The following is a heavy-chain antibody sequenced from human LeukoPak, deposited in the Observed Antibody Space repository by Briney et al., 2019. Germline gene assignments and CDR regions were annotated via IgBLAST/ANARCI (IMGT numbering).Heavy chain of an antibody. CDR3: ARAGDNSGYSDY. V-gene: IGHV4-59*12. CDR1: GGSISTYY. Sequence: SETLSLTCTVSGGSISTYYWSWIRQPPGKGLEWIGYIYYSGSTNYNPSLKSRVTITVDTSKKQFSLKLSSVTAADTAVYYCARAGDNSGYSDYWGQGTLVTVSS. J-gene: IGHJ4*02. D-gene: IGHD3-22*01. CDR2: IYYSGST.